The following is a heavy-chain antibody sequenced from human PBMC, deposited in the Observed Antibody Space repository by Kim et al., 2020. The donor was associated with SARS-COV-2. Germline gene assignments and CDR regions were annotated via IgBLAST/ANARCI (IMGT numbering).Heavy chain of an antibody. D-gene: IGHD4-17*01. CDR3: AREGGVNYGDLDCGY. Sequence: SVKGRFTISRDNSKNTLYRQMKSRRAEETAVYYCAREGGVNYGDLDCGYWSQGTLVTVSS. J-gene: IGHJ4*02. V-gene: IGHV3-30*07.